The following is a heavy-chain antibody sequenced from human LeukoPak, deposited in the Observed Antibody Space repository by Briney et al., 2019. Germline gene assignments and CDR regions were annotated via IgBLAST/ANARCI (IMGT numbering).Heavy chain of an antibody. Sequence: ASVKVSCKASGYTFTSYDINWVRQATGQGLEWMGWMNPNSGNTGYAQKLQGRVTMTTDTSTSTAYMELRSLRSDDTAVYYCARELGGDPLLLDYWGQGTLVTVSS. CDR2: MNPNSGNT. J-gene: IGHJ4*02. CDR3: ARELGGDPLLLDY. CDR1: GYTFTSYD. D-gene: IGHD4-17*01. V-gene: IGHV1-8*01.